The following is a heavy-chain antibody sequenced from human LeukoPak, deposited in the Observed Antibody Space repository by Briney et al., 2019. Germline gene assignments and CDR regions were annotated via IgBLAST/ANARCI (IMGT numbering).Heavy chain of an antibody. V-gene: IGHV3-23*01. Sequence: GGALRLSCAASGFTFSNYAMSWVRQAPGKGLECVSAISDSGDKTDYADSVRGRFTIYRDNSKDTLYLQMNSLGAADTAVYYCAKDGGGYCNNSSCWGQGTLVTVSS. D-gene: IGHD2-2*01. CDR1: GFTFSNYA. CDR2: ISDSGDKT. J-gene: IGHJ4*02. CDR3: AKDGGGYCNNSSC.